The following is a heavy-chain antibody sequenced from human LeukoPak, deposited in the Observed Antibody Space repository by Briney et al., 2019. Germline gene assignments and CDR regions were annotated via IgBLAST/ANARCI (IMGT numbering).Heavy chain of an antibody. CDR3: ARDSSGYYHDY. CDR1: GFTFSSYS. J-gene: IGHJ4*02. D-gene: IGHD3-22*01. Sequence: QPGGSLRLSCAASGFTFSSYSMNWVRQAPGEGLEWVSYISSSSSTIYYADSVKGRFTISRDNAKNSLYLQMNSLRAEDTAVYYCARDSSGYYHDYWGQGTLVTVSS. V-gene: IGHV3-48*04. CDR2: ISSSSSTI.